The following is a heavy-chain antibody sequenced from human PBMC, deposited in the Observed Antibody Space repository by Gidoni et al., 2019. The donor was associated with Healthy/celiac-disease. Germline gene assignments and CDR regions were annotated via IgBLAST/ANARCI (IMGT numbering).Heavy chain of an antibody. CDR1: GFTVSSNY. Sequence: EVQLVESGGGLIQPGGSLRLSCAASGFTVSSNYMRWFRQAPGKGLEWVSVIYSGGSTYYADSVKGRFTISRDNSKNTLYLQMNSLRAEDTAVYYCARSREGYQLLSPHSYYYYGMDVWGQGTTVTVSS. D-gene: IGHD2-2*01. CDR3: ARSREGYQLLSPHSYYYYGMDV. CDR2: IYSGGST. J-gene: IGHJ6*02. V-gene: IGHV3-53*01.